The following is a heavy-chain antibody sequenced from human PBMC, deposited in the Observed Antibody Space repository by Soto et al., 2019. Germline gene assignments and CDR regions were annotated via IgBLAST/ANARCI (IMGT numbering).Heavy chain of an antibody. CDR1: GFSLTTSGVA. V-gene: IGHV2-5*02. J-gene: IGHJ3*02. D-gene: IGHD3-10*01. Sequence: QITLKESGPSLVKPTQTLTLTCTFSGFSLTTSGVAVGWIRQPPGKALEWLALIYGDDDKRYSTSLKSRLAISRATSENQVVLTMTDMDPVDTATYYCAHLKFGSYVGAFVIWGQGTMVTVSS. CDR2: IYGDDDK. CDR3: AHLKFGSYVGAFVI.